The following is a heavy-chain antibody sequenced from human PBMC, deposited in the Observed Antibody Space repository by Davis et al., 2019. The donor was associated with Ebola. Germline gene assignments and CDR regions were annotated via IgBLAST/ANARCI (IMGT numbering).Heavy chain of an antibody. J-gene: IGHJ4*02. CDR3: ARIYGAGTGGVRYYFDY. Sequence: SGPTLVKPTQTLTLTCTFSGLSLSTSGMCVSWIRQPPGKALEWLARIDWDDDKYYSTSLKTRLTISKDTSKNQVVLTMTNMDPVDTATYYCARIYGAGTGGVRYYFDYWGQGTLVTVSS. V-gene: IGHV2-70*11. CDR1: GLSLSTSGMC. D-gene: IGHD6-19*01. CDR2: IDWDDDK.